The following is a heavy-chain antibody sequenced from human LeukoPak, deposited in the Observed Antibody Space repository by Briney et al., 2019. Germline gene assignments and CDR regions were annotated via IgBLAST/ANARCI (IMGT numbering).Heavy chain of an antibody. CDR1: GFTFKNAW. Sequence: GGSLRLSCEASGFTFKNAWMNWVRQAPGKGLEWVGRIKDKGDGETRDYAASVKGRFFISRDDSKNTVHLQMNSLRIEDTGIYYCSTDGDVYIELGHWGQGILVSVSA. V-gene: IGHV3-15*01. CDR3: STDGDVYIELGH. CDR2: IKDKGDGETR. D-gene: IGHD5-24*01. J-gene: IGHJ4*02.